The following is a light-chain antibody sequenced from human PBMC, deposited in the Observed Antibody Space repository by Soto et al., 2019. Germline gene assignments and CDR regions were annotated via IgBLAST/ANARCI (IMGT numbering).Light chain of an antibody. CDR3: QQANSFPLT. J-gene: IGKJ5*01. Sequence: DVQLTQSPSSVSASVGDRVTITCRASQAISGWLAWYQQKPGKAPELLIYVSSNLHTGVPSRFSGSGSGTDFTLTINSLQPEDSATYFCQQANSFPLTFGQGTRLEIK. CDR2: VSS. CDR1: QAISGW. V-gene: IGKV1-12*01.